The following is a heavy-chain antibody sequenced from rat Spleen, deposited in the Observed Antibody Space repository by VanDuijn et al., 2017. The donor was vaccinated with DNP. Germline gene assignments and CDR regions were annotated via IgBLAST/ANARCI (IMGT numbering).Heavy chain of an antibody. CDR3: AGRPPPTRGPFDY. D-gene: IGHD1-4*01. V-gene: IGHV5-7*01. CDR2: ITYDGSNT. CDR1: GFTFSDHN. J-gene: IGHJ2*01. Sequence: EVQLVESGGGLVQPGRSLIISCTASGFTFSDHNMAWVRQAPKQGLEWVATITYDGSNTYYLDSVKGRFIISRNNARSTLYLQMDSLRSDDTATYYCAGRPPPTRGPFDYWGQGIMVTVSS.